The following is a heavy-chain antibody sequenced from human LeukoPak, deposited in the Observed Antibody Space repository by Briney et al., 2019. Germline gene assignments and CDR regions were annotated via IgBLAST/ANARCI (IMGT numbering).Heavy chain of an antibody. CDR1: RLTFSDYY. CDR3: AKGRTFRMI. V-gene: IGHV3-11*01. Sequence: SLRISCAASRLTFSDYYMSCIRQTPGKGLEWGSYISGSGTTMEHAKSVKGRFTISRENAKDSLYLQMKTLGAEDTIVYYCAKGRTFRMIWGEGALVSVSS. D-gene: IGHD3-16*01. J-gene: IGHJ3*02. CDR2: ISGSGTTM.